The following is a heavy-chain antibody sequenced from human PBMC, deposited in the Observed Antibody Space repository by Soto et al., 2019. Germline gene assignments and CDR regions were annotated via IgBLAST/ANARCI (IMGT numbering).Heavy chain of an antibody. CDR1: GFTFSSYS. V-gene: IGHV3-21*01. Sequence: GGSLRLSCAASGFTFSSYSMNWVRQAPGKGLEWVSSISSSSSYIYYADSVKGRFTISRDNAKNSLYLQMNSLRAEDTAVYYCARDRQYCSGGSCYFKVYYYYGMDVWGQGTTVTVSS. D-gene: IGHD2-15*01. CDR2: ISSSSSYI. J-gene: IGHJ6*02. CDR3: ARDRQYCSGGSCYFKVYYYYGMDV.